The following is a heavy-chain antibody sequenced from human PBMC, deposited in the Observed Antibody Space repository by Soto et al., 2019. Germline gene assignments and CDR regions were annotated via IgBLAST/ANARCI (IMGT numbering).Heavy chain of an antibody. J-gene: IGHJ6*02. V-gene: IGHV1-69*06. D-gene: IGHD2-2*01. CDR3: ARGVVPAAGAAPHYFRYGVDV. Sequence: QVQLVQSGPEVKKPGSSVKVSCKTSGDTFKKFAISWVRQAPGQGPEWMGGIIPMFGTTKYTQKFQGRVPCSADKSTGIAYMELTSLMSEDTATYFCARGVVPAAGAAPHYFRYGVDVWGQGTTVTVSS. CDR1: GDTFKKFA. CDR2: IIPMFGTT.